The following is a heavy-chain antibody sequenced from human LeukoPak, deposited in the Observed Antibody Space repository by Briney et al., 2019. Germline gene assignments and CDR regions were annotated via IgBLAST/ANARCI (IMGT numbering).Heavy chain of an antibody. J-gene: IGHJ6*03. CDR2: ISGNGGST. D-gene: IGHD4-11*01. V-gene: IGHV3-23*01. Sequence: GGSLRLSCAASGFTFSSFALSWVRQPPGKGLEWVSAISGNGGSTYYTDSVKGRFTISRDNSKNTLFLQMNSLRAEDTAVYYCAKDLLQYLHYYYYMDVWGKGTTVTVSS. CDR3: AKDLLQYLHYYYYMDV. CDR1: GFTFSSFA.